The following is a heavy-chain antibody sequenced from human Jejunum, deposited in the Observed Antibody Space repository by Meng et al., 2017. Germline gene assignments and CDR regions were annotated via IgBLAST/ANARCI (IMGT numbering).Heavy chain of an antibody. CDR1: GGSVSGRSVY. J-gene: IGHJ4*02. CDR3: ATDVYGDGLAYLDY. V-gene: IGHV4-61*01. D-gene: IGHD4-17*01. CDR2: VFDSGST. Sequence: VRLDGSCPGPVGPSGTPSLTCAISGGSVSGRSVYGTWIRQPPGKGLEWIGYVFDSGSTKYNPSLSSRVTISADTSKNQFSLELSSVTAADTAVYYCATDVYGDGLAYLDYWGQGSLVTVSS.